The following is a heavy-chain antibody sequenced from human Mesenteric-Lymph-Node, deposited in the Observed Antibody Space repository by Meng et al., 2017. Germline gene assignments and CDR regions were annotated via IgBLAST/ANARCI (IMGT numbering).Heavy chain of an antibody. J-gene: IGHJ4*02. V-gene: IGHV4-38-2*01. CDR2: IYNSGST. CDR1: RFCIRSAYY. D-gene: IGHD3-10*01. CDR3: ARGRITMVRGSIDY. Sequence: GSLRLSCAVSRFCIRSAYYCVWIRQPPERGLEWIGNIYNSGSTSYNPSLKSRVTISVDTSKNQFSLKLSSVTAADTAVYYCARGRITMVRGSIDYWGQGTLVTVSS.